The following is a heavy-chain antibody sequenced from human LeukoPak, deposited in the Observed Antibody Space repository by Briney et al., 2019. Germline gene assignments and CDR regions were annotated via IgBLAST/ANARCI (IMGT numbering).Heavy chain of an antibody. D-gene: IGHD3-22*01. CDR2: ISYDGSNK. CDR3: ARVTRGPSYYYDSSGYESGDY. Sequence: GGSLRLSCAASGFTFSSYAMRWVRQAPGKGLEWVAVISYDGSNKYYADSVEGRFTISRDNSKNTLYLQMNSLRAEDTAVYYCARVTRGPSYYYDSSGYESGDYWGQGTLVTVSS. J-gene: IGHJ4*02. CDR1: GFTFSSYA. V-gene: IGHV3-30-3*01.